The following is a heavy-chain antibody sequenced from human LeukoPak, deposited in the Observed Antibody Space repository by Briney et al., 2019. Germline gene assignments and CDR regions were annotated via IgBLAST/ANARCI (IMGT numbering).Heavy chain of an antibody. V-gene: IGHV1-2*02. CDR2: INPNSGGT. D-gene: IGHD2-2*01. CDR1: GYTFTGYY. CDR3: ARDIMREYQLLSPPKY. J-gene: IGHJ4*02. Sequence: GASVKVSCKASGYTFTGYYMHWVRQAPGQGLEWMGWINPNSGGTNYAQKFQGRVTMTRDTSISTAYMELSRLRSDDTAVYYCARDIMREYQLLSPPKYWGQGTLVTVSS.